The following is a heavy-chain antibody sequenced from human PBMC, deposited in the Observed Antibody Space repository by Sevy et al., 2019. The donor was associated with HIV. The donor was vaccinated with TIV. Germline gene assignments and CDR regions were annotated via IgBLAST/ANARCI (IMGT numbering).Heavy chain of an antibody. CDR3: TKSPDRLVVPASYYYYYYMDV. CDR1: GFTFSSYA. D-gene: IGHD2-2*01. V-gene: IGHV3-23*01. J-gene: IGHJ6*03. Sequence: GGSLRLSCAASGFTFSSYAMSWVRQAPGKGLEWVSGISGSGDSTYYADSVKGRFTISRDNSKNTLYLQMKSLRAEDTAVYYCTKSPDRLVVPASYYYYYYMDVWGKGTTVTVSS. CDR2: ISGSGDST.